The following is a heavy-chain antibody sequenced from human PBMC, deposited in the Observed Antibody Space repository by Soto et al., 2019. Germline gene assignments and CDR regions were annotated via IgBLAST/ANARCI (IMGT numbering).Heavy chain of an antibody. CDR2: VYYSAGA. CDR3: LGVVEAATRHTGCDS. Sequence: PSETLSLTCDVSGGSINNSHSFWVWVRQPPGKGLEFIGSVYYSAGAYSSPSLKSRVTVSVYTSKNQLSLRVNSVTAADTSVYSCLGVVEAATRHTGCDSWGQGIQVTVSS. CDR1: GGSINNSHSF. V-gene: IGHV4-39*01. J-gene: IGHJ4*02. D-gene: IGHD2-15*01.